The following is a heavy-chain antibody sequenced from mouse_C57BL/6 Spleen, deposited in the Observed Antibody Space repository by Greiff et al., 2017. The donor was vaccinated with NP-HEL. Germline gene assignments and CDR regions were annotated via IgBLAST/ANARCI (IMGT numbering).Heavy chain of an antibody. D-gene: IGHD2-3*01. CDR3: ARERWSPFAY. Sequence: EVKLQASGGGLVKPGGSLKLSCAASGFTFSSYAMSWVRQTPEKRLEWVATISDGGSYTYYPDNVKGRFTISRDNAKNNLYLQMSHLKSEDTAMYYCARERWSPFAYWGQGTLVTVSA. V-gene: IGHV5-4*01. CDR2: ISDGGSYT. J-gene: IGHJ3*01. CDR1: GFTFSSYA.